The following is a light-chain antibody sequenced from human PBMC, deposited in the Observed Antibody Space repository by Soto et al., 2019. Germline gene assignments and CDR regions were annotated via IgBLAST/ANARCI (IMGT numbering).Light chain of an antibody. CDR1: QTISSW. V-gene: IGKV1-5*03. J-gene: IGKJ1*01. Sequence: DIQMTQSPSTLSGSVGDRVTITCRASQTISSWLAWYQQKPGKAPKLLIYKASTLKSGVPSRFSVSGSGTEFTLTISSLQPDDFATYYCQQYNSYSAAFGQGTKVDIK. CDR2: KAS. CDR3: QQYNSYSAA.